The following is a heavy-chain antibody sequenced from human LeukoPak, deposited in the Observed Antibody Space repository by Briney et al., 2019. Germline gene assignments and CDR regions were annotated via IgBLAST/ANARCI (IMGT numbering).Heavy chain of an antibody. CDR2: ISYDGGNK. Sequence: GGSLRLSCAASGFTFSSYGMHWVRQAPGKGLEWVAVISYDGGNKYYADSVKGRFTISRDNSKTTLYLQMNSLRAEDTAVYYCAKDLGGVVVTAIPIDYWGQGTLVTVSS. J-gene: IGHJ4*02. CDR3: AKDLGGVVVTAIPIDY. V-gene: IGHV3-30*18. D-gene: IGHD2-21*02. CDR1: GFTFSSYG.